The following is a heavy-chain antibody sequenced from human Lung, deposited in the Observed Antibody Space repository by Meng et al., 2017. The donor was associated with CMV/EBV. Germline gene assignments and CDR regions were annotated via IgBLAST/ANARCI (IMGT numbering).Heavy chain of an antibody. J-gene: IGHJ1*01. CDR2: IPHRGSS. V-gene: IGHV4-4*02. Sequence: QVWLQDAGHALWKPSETLSLPCAVSGDSITNHNWWAWVRQPPGKGLEWIGEIPHRGSSAYNPSLKSRVSMSIDKSKNQFSLKLTSVTAADTAVYHCLRRSGGSVWGQGTLVTVSS. CDR1: GDSITNHNW. CDR3: LRRSGGSV. D-gene: IGHD3-10*01.